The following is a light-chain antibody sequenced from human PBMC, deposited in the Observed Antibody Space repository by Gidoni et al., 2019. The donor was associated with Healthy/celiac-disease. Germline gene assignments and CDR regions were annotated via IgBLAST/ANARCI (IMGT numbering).Light chain of an antibody. CDR1: SSDVSGYNY. CDR2: EVS. J-gene: IGLJ1*01. V-gene: IGLV2-14*01. CDR3: SSYTSSSTLNYV. Sequence: QSALTQPASVSGSPGQSITISCTGTSSDVSGYNYVSWYQQHPGKAPKLMSYEVSNRPSGVSNRFSGSKSGNTASLTISGLQAEDEADYYCSSYTSSSTLNYVFGTGTKVTVL.